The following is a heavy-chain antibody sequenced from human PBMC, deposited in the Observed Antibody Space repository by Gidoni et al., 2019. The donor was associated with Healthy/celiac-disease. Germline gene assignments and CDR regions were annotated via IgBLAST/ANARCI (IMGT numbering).Heavy chain of an antibody. J-gene: IGHJ4*02. D-gene: IGHD6-19*01. CDR3: AKEVRYSSGLVDY. V-gene: IGHV3-23*01. CDR2: IIGSCGST. CDR1: GGTFSSYA. Sequence: EVQRLEAGGGWVQPGGSLRLSGADCGGTFSSYAMSWVRQAPGKGLEWVSAIIGSCGSTYYADSVKGRFTISRDNSKNTLYLQMNSLRAEDTAVYYCAKEVRYSSGLVDYLGQGTLVTVSS.